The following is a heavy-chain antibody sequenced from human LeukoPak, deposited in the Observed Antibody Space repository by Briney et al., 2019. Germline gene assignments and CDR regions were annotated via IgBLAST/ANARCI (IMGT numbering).Heavy chain of an antibody. D-gene: IGHD3-10*01. J-gene: IGHJ6*02. CDR1: GYIFTSYD. V-gene: IGHV1-8*01. Sequence: ASVKVSCKASGYIFTSYDINWVRQATGQGPEWMAWMNPNSDNTGYVQKFQGRITMTRDTSISTAYMELSSLSSEDTAVYYCARGPILVRGVIMADSVGGMDVWGQGTTVTVSS. CDR3: ARGPILVRGVIMADSVGGMDV. CDR2: MNPNSDNT.